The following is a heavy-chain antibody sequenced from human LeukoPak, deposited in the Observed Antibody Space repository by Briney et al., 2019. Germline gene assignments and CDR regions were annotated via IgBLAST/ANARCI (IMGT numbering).Heavy chain of an antibody. D-gene: IGHD2-2*01. J-gene: IGHJ4*02. CDR2: IHHSGTT. CDR3: ATYRLCAATFDY. Sequence: SETLSLTCTVSGGSISSSIYYWGWIRQPPGKRLEWIGSIHHSGTTYYNPSLKSRVTISVDTSKNQFSLKLSSVTAADTAVYYCATYRLCAATFDYWGQGTLVTVSS. V-gene: IGHV4-39*01. CDR1: GGSISSSIYY.